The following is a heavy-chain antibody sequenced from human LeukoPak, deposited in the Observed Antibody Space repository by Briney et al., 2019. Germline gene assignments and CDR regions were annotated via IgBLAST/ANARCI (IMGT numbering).Heavy chain of an antibody. V-gene: IGHV3-30*04. J-gene: IGHJ4*02. D-gene: IGHD1-14*01. CDR2: ISYDGSNK. Sequence: PGGSLRLSCAASGFTFSSYAMHWVRQAPGKGLEWVAVISYDGSNKYYADSVKGRFTISRDNSKNTLYLQMNSLRAEDTAVYYCARVSDGIISHFDYWGQGTLVTVSS. CDR1: GFTFSSYA. CDR3: ARVSDGIISHFDY.